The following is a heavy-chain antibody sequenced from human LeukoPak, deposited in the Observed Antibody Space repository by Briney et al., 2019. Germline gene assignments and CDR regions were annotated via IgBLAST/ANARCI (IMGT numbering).Heavy chain of an antibody. D-gene: IGHD5-18*01. J-gene: IGHJ5*02. V-gene: IGHV1-46*01. CDR2: INPSGGST. CDR3: ARDGAAKHWFDP. CDR1: GYTFTGYY. Sequence: ASVKVSCKASGYTFTGYYIHWVRQAPGQGLEWMGIINPSGGSTSYAQKFQGRVTMTRDMSTSTVYMELSSLRSEDTAVYYCARDGAAKHWFDPWGQGTLVTVSS.